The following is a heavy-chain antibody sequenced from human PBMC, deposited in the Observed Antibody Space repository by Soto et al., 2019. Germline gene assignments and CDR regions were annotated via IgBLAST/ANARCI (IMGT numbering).Heavy chain of an antibody. J-gene: IGHJ4*02. CDR2: TSYEGGKM. D-gene: IGHD3-10*01. CDR3: ARVESSGTSKYFIDY. Sequence: QVQLVESGGGVVQPGGSLRLSCAASGFTFQNYSMHWVRQAPGKGLEWVAVTSYEGGKMFYADSVQGRFTISRDNSKYTLELQMNSLRPGDTAVYYCARVESSGTSKYFIDYWGQGTLVTVSS. CDR1: GFTFQNYS. V-gene: IGHV3-30*03.